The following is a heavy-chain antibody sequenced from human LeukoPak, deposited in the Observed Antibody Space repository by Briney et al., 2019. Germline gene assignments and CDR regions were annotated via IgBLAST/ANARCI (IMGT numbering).Heavy chain of an antibody. Sequence: PGRSLRLSCAASGFTLSSHAIHWVRQAPGKGLEWVALISYDGNIKYYADSVKGRFTISRDNSKNTLSLQMNSLRPEDTAVYYCAKDPRTGAVSGIFYFDYWGQGTLVTLSS. CDR1: GFTLSSHA. CDR2: ISYDGNIK. V-gene: IGHV3-30*04. D-gene: IGHD6-19*01. CDR3: AKDPRTGAVSGIFYFDY. J-gene: IGHJ4*02.